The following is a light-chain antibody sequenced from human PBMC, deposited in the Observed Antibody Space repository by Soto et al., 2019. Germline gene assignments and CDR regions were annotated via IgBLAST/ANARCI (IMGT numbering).Light chain of an antibody. J-gene: IGKJ1*01. CDR3: QQYTSSLWT. V-gene: IGKV3-20*01. Sequence: EVVLTQSPGTLSLSPRERATLSRRASQSVGSSYLAWYQQKPGQAPSVLVYGTSSRATRIPDRFSGSASGTGSSLSISGMELEDFAVDFCQQYTSSLWTLGQGPNLDIK. CDR1: QSVGSSY. CDR2: GTS.